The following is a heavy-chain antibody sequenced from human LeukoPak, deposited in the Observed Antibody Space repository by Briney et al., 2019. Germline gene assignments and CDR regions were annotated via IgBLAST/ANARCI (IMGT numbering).Heavy chain of an antibody. D-gene: IGHD6-19*01. CDR3: ARDLRAVAGEYYFDY. CDR1: GDSVSSNSAA. J-gene: IGHJ4*02. CDR2: TYYRSQWYH. Sequence: SQTPSLTCAISGDSVSSNSAAWNWIRQSPSRGLEWLGRTYYRSQWYHDYAVSVKSRITIDPDTSKNQFSLQLNSVTPEDTAVYYCARDLRAVAGEYYFDYWGQGTLVTVSS. V-gene: IGHV6-1*01.